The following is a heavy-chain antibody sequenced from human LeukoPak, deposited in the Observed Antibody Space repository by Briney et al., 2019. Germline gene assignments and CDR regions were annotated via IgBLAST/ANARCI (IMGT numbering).Heavy chain of an antibody. Sequence: GGSLRLSCAASGFTFSNAWVSWVRQAPGKGLEWVGRIKSKTDGGTTDYAAPVKGRFTISRDDSKNTLYLQMNSLKTEDTAVYYCTTDAAADSSSWYYDGYYFDYWGQGTLVTVSS. J-gene: IGHJ4*02. V-gene: IGHV3-15*01. CDR1: GFTFSNAW. CDR2: IKSKTDGGTT. D-gene: IGHD6-13*01. CDR3: TTDAAADSSSWYYDGYYFDY.